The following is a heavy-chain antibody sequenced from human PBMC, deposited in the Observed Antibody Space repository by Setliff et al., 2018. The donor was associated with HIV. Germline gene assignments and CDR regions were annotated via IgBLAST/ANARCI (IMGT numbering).Heavy chain of an antibody. CDR3: AKDEGIAAAGSDY. D-gene: IGHD6-13*01. Sequence: PGGSLRLSCAASGFTFSSYGMHWVRQAPGKGLEWVAVIWYDGSNKYYADSVKGRFTISRDNSKNTLYPQMNSLRAEDTAVYYCAKDEGIAAAGSDYWGQGTLVTVSS. J-gene: IGHJ4*02. CDR1: GFTFSSYG. V-gene: IGHV3-33*06. CDR2: IWYDGSNK.